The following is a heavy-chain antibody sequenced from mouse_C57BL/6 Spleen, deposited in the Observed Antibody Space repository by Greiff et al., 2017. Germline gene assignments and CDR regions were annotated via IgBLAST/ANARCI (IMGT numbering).Heavy chain of an antibody. D-gene: IGHD4-1*01. CDR2: IDPSDSET. V-gene: IGHV1-52*01. J-gene: IGHJ3*01. Sequence: QVQLQQPGAELVRPGSSVKLSCKASGYTFTSYWMHWVKQRPIQGLEWIGNIDPSDSETHSNQKFKDQATLTVDKSSSTAYMQLISLTSEDSAVYYCAITGTGFAYWGQGTLVTVSA. CDR3: AITGTGFAY. CDR1: GYTFTSYW.